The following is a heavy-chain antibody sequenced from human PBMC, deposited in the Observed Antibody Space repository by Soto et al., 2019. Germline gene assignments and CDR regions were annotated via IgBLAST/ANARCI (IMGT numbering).Heavy chain of an antibody. V-gene: IGHV4-30-4*01. CDR2: IFYTGST. CDR1: GGTINSGDYF. J-gene: IGHJ4*02. CDR3: ARVKATLYRHYYFDY. D-gene: IGHD5-12*01. Sequence: SETLSLTCSVSGGTINSGDYFWSWIRQPPGKGLEWIGSIFYTGSTYYSPSLKSRASMSMDTSKHLFSLRLRSLTAADTAVYFCARVKATLYRHYYFDYWGQATQVTVSS.